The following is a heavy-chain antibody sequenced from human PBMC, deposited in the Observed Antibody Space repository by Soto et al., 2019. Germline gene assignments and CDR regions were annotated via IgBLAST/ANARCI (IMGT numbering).Heavy chain of an antibody. V-gene: IGHV3-7*03. D-gene: IGHD6-19*01. CDR2: IKEDGNEK. CDR3: TRGAGGWNYYYAMDV. CDR1: GFPFNNYH. Sequence: GGSLRLSCEASGFPFNNYHMTWVRQASGKGLEWVASIKEDGNEKYYVDSVKGRFTISRDNVKNSVSLQLNSLRAEDTAVYFCTRGAGGWNYYYAMDVWGPGATVTVSS. J-gene: IGHJ6*02.